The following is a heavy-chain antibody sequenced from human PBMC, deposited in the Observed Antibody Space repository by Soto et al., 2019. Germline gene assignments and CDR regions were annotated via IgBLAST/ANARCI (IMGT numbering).Heavy chain of an antibody. CDR2: INAGNGNT. Sequence: ASVKVSCKASGGTFSSYAISWVRQAPGQRLEWMGWINAGNGNTKYSQKFQGRVTITADKSTSTAYMELSSLRSEDTAVYYCARSIKGGGDYYYGMDVWGQGTTVTVSS. D-gene: IGHD2-21*01. CDR1: GGTFSSYA. V-gene: IGHV1-3*01. CDR3: ARSIKGGGDYYYGMDV. J-gene: IGHJ6*02.